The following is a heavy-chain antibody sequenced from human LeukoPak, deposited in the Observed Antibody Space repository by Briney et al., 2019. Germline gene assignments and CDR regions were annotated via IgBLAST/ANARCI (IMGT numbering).Heavy chain of an antibody. Sequence: GGSLRLSCAVSGFTVSSNYMSWVRQAPGKGLVWVSVIYSGGSTYYPGFVKGRFTISRHNSKNTLYLQMNSLRPEDTAVYYWARDYWNDAYFDYWGQGTLVTVSS. CDR1: GFTVSSNY. D-gene: IGHD1-1*01. V-gene: IGHV3-53*04. CDR3: ARDYWNDAYFDY. J-gene: IGHJ4*02. CDR2: IYSGGST.